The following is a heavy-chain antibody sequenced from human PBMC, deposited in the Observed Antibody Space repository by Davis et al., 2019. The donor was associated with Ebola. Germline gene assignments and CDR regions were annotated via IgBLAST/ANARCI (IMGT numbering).Heavy chain of an antibody. Sequence: MPSETLSLTCAVYGGSFSGYYWSWIRQPPGKGLEWIGEIIHSGSANYNPSLKSRVTISVDTSKNQFSLKLSSVSAADTAVYYCARDSPYGAAWFDYWGQGTLVTVSS. CDR1: GGSFSGYY. J-gene: IGHJ4*02. CDR3: ARDSPYGAAWFDY. D-gene: IGHD4-17*01. CDR2: IIHSGSA. V-gene: IGHV4-34*12.